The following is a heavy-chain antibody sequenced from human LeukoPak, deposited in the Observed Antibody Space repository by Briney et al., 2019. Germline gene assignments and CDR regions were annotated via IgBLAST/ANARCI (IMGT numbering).Heavy chain of an antibody. D-gene: IGHD2-21*02. CDR1: GGSISSSSYY. Sequence: SETLSLTCTVSGGSISSSSYYWGWIRQPPGKGLEWIGSIYYSGSTYYNPSLKSRVTISVDTSKNQFSLKLSSVTAADTAVYYCAGRGDGSPQIDYWGQGTLVTVSS. CDR3: AGRGDGSPQIDY. V-gene: IGHV4-39*07. J-gene: IGHJ4*02. CDR2: IYYSGST.